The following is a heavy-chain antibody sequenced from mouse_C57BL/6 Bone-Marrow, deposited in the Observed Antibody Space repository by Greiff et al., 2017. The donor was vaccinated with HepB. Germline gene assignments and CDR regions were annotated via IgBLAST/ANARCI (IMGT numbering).Heavy chain of an antibody. J-gene: IGHJ3*01. CDR1: GFTFSSYG. V-gene: IGHV5-6*01. CDR3: AGDSNSFAY. CDR2: ISSGGSYT. D-gene: IGHD2-5*01. Sequence: EVQGVESGGDLVKPGGSLKLSCAASGFTFSSYGMSWVRQTPDKRLEWVATISSGGSYTYYPDSVKGRFTISRDNAKNTLYLQMSSLKSEDTAMYYCAGDSNSFAYWGQGTLVTVSA.